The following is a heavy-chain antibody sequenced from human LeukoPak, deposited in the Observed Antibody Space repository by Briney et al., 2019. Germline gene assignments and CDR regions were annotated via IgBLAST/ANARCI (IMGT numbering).Heavy chain of an antibody. CDR3: ATPLDYYDSSGFHQGGD. J-gene: IGHJ4*02. Sequence: GGSLRLSCAASGFTFSSYWMNWARQAPGKGLEWVASINHNGNVNYYVDSVKGRFTISRDNAKNSLYLQMNSLRAEDTAVYYCATPLDYYDSSGFHQGGDWGQGTLVTVSS. V-gene: IGHV3-7*03. CDR2: INHNGNVN. D-gene: IGHD3-22*01. CDR1: GFTFSSYW.